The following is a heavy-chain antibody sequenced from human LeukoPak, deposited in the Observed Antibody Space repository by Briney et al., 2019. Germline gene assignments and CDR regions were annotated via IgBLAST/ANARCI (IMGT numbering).Heavy chain of an antibody. CDR1: GYTLTDYY. CDR3: ARGRRILGGPENAGDFFDY. J-gene: IGHJ4*01. CDR2: INPNSGAT. V-gene: IGHV1-2*02. Sequence: ASAKVSCKASGYTLTDYYLHWVRQAPGQGLKWMGWINPNSGATDYAQSFQARVTMTRDTSIGSGYMELTGLESDDTAVYYCARGRRILGGPENAGDFFDYWGQGSLVTVSS. D-gene: IGHD3-16*01.